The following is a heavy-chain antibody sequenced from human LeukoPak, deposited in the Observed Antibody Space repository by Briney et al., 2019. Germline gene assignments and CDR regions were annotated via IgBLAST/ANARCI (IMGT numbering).Heavy chain of an antibody. CDR1: GFTFSSYS. D-gene: IGHD3-9*01. CDR3: ARALRFDWLSAY. CDR2: ISSTSTYI. Sequence: PGGSLRLSCAASGFTFSSYSMNWVRQAPGKGLEWVSSISSTSTYIYYADSVKGRFTISRDNAKNSLYLQMNSLRAEDTAVYYCARALRFDWLSAYWGQGTLVTVSS. J-gene: IGHJ4*02. V-gene: IGHV3-21*01.